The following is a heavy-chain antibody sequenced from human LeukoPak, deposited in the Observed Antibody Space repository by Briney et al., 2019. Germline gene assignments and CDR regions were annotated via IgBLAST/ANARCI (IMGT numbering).Heavy chain of an antibody. J-gene: IGHJ1*01. CDR2: ISGYKGNT. Sequence: ASVKASCMASGYTFTSYGIIWVRQAPGQGLEWMGWISGYKGNTNYAQKFQGRVTMTTDTSTSTAYMELRSLRSDDTAVYYCAREESNGWPEYFHHWGQGTLVTVSS. CDR3: AREESNGWPEYFHH. D-gene: IGHD6-19*01. V-gene: IGHV1-18*01. CDR1: GYTFTSYG.